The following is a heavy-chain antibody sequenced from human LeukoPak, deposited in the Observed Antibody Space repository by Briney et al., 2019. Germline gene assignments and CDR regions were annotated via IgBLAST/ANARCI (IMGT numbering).Heavy chain of an antibody. Sequence: PGWSLRLSCAASEFIGDYYMSWIRQAPGKGLEWISFITSSATTIFYADSVKGRFTISRDNAKKAVYLLMNSLRAEDTAVYYCARGLLRFSDWTAPLGVWGKGTTVTVSS. CDR3: ARGLLRFSDWTAPLGV. D-gene: IGHD3-3*01. CDR2: ITSSATTI. J-gene: IGHJ6*04. CDR1: EFIGDYY. V-gene: IGHV3-11*04.